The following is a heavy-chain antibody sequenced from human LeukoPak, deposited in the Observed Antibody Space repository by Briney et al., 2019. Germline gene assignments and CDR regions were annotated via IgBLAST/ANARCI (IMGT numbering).Heavy chain of an antibody. D-gene: IGHD3-10*01. Sequence: GGSLRLSCAASEFTFSGYQMNRIRQAPGKGLEWVSYISSGGTVIYYADSVKGRFTISRDNAKNSLYLQMNSLRAEDTAVYYCARGRYYYGSWYMDVWGRGATVTVSS. CDR1: EFTFSGYQ. V-gene: IGHV3-11*01. CDR3: ARGRYYYGSWYMDV. CDR2: ISSGGTVI. J-gene: IGHJ6*02.